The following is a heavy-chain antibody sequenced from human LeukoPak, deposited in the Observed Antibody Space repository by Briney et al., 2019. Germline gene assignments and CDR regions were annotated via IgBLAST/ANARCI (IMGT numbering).Heavy chain of an antibody. D-gene: IGHD1-7*01. CDR2: INTSGTT. V-gene: IGHV4-4*07. CDR3: ARIPGGGTAAN. CDR1: GGSISSFY. Sequence: SETLSLTCTVSGGSISSFYWSWIRQPAGKGLEWIGRINTSGTTNYNPSLKSRVTISVDTSKNQFSLKLSSVTAADTAVYYCARIPGGGTAANWGQGTMVTVSS. J-gene: IGHJ3*01.